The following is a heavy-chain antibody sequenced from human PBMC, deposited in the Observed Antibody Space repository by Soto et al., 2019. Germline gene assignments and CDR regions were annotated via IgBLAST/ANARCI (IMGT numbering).Heavy chain of an antibody. V-gene: IGHV1-3*01. Sequence: ASVKVSFKASGYTFTSYAMHWLRQAPGQRLEWMGWINAGNGNTKYSQKFQGRVTITRDTSASTAYMELSSLRSEDTAVYYCARSRLTRQLVDYWGQGTLVTVSS. CDR3: ARSRLTRQLVDY. CDR2: INAGNGNT. D-gene: IGHD6-6*01. CDR1: GYTFTSYA. J-gene: IGHJ4*02.